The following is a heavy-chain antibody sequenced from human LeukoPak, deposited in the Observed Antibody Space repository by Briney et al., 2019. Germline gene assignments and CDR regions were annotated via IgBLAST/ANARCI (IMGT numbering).Heavy chain of an antibody. J-gene: IGHJ4*02. CDR2: IYPGDSDT. V-gene: IGHV5-51*01. CDR1: GYTFTNYW. Sequence: KKPGESLKISCQASGYTFTNYWIGWVRQMPGKGLEWMGIIYPGDSDTKYSPSFQGQVTMSADKSIRTAYLQWSSLKASDTAMYCCARRELSPKRFFDYWGQGTLVTVS. D-gene: IGHD3-10*01. CDR3: ARRELSPKRFFDY.